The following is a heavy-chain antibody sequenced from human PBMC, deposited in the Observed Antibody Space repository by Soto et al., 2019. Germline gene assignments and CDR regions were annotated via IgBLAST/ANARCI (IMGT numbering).Heavy chain of an antibody. Sequence: LSQTVSLTCAISGASVSSNSAACNCIRQSPSRGLEWLGRTYYRSKWYNDYAVSVKSRITINPDTSKNQFSLQLNSVTPEDTAVYYCASSRASSAKWPYYGMDGWGQGTTVSVSS. CDR3: ASSRASSAKWPYYGMDG. J-gene: IGHJ6*02. D-gene: IGHD3-22*01. CDR2: TYYRSKWYN. CDR1: GASVSSNSAA. V-gene: IGHV6-1*01.